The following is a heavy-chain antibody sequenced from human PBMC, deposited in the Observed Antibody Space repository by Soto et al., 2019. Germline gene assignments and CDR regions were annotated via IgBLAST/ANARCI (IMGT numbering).Heavy chain of an antibody. CDR2: ISGDGKTA. CDR3: ARSGPYYSDH. D-gene: IGHD5-12*01. J-gene: IGHJ4*02. Sequence: PGGSLRLSCAVSGFTFSNYALSWVRQAPGKGLECVASISGDGKTAYYTASVTGRFTISRDNPKNTLSLQMNSLGVEDTAVYYCARSGPYYSDHWGRGTLVTVPQ. CDR1: GFTFSNYA. V-gene: IGHV3-23*01.